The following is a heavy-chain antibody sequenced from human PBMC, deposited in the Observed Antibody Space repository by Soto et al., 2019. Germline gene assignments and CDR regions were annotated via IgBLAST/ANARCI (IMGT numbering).Heavy chain of an antibody. J-gene: IGHJ5*01. D-gene: IGHD2-15*01. CDR3: ARALLTPNWFDS. CDR1: GGSISSADHY. Sequence: PSETLSLTCTVSGGSISSADHYWSWIRQPPGKGLELIGYVYYRGSIYYKTSLESRVTISIDTSKNQFSLKLTSVTAADTAMYFCARALLTPNWFDSWGQGTQVTVSS. V-gene: IGHV4-30-4*01. CDR2: VYYRGSI.